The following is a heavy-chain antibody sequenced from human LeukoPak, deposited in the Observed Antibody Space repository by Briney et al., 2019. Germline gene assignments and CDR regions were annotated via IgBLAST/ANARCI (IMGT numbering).Heavy chain of an antibody. Sequence: PSETLSLTCTVSGYSISSGYYWGWIRQPPGKGLEWIGSIYHSGSTYYNPSLKSRVTISVDTSKNQFSLKLSSVTAADTAVYYCARGGRSGYRYFDYWGQGTLVTVSS. V-gene: IGHV4-38-2*02. CDR2: IYHSGST. D-gene: IGHD5-18*01. CDR1: GYSISSGYY. CDR3: ARGGRSGYRYFDY. J-gene: IGHJ4*02.